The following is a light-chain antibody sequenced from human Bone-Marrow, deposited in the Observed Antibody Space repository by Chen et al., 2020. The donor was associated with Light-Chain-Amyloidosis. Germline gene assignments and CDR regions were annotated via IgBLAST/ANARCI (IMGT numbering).Light chain of an antibody. CDR2: GSS. V-gene: IGKV3-20*01. J-gene: IGKJ4*01. CDR1: QTISSNY. CDR3: QQYGTSPLT. Sequence: EIVLTQSPGTLSLSPGEGATLSCRASQTISSNYLTWYQQNFGQAPRLLIYGSSSRATGIPDRFTGSGAGTDFTLTINRLEPEDFAMYYCQQYGTSPLTVGGGTKVEIK.